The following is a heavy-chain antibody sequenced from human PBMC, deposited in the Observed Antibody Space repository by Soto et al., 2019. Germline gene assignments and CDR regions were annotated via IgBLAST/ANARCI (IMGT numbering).Heavy chain of an antibody. CDR1: GFSVSVDS. CDR2: FYNTGFI. D-gene: IGHD1-1*01. V-gene: IGHV3-53*01. CDR3: ARHDSLQP. Sequence: VPLMESGGGLIQPGGSLRLSCAASGFSVSVDSMIWVRQAPGKGLEWVSLFYNTGFIHYADSVKGRFTISRDNSKNTLYLQMHSLTDEETAVYFCARHDSLQPWGQGTLVTVSS. J-gene: IGHJ5*02.